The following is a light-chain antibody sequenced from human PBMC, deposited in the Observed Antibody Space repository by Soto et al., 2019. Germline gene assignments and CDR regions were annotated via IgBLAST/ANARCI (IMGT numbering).Light chain of an antibody. CDR1: SSNIGSNY. Sequence: QYVLTQPPSASGTPGQRVTIYCSGSSSNIGSNYVYWYQQLPGTAPKLLIYSNNQRPSGVPDRFSGSKSGTSASLAISGLRSEDEADYYCAAWDDSLVFGGGTKLTVL. CDR3: AAWDDSLV. V-gene: IGLV1-47*02. CDR2: SNN. J-gene: IGLJ2*01.